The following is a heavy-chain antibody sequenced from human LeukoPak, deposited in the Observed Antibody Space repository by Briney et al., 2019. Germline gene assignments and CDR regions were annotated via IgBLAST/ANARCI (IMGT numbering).Heavy chain of an antibody. CDR2: ISAYNGNT. CDR1: GYTFTSYG. CDR3: ARVAWYYDFWSGYYPFDY. V-gene: IGHV1-18*01. D-gene: IGHD3-3*01. J-gene: IGHJ4*02. Sequence: ASVKVSCKASGYTFTSYGISWVRQAPGQGLEWMGWISAYNGNTNYAQKLQGRVTMTTDTSTSTAYMELRSLRSGDTAVYYCARVAWYYDFWSGYYPFDYWGQGTLVTVSS.